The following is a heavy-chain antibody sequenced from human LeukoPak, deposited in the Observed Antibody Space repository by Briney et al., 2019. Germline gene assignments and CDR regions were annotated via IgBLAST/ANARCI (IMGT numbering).Heavy chain of an antibody. CDR1: GFTFSSYG. V-gene: IGHV3-30*02. CDR3: ARDWGAVAGTGPDY. J-gene: IGHJ4*02. Sequence: GGSLRLSCVAFGFTFSSYGMHWVRQAPGKGLEWVAFIRYDGSNKYYADSVKGRFTISRDNSKNTLYLQMNSLRAEDTAVYYCARDWGAVAGTGPDYWGQGTLVTVSS. CDR2: IRYDGSNK. D-gene: IGHD6-19*01.